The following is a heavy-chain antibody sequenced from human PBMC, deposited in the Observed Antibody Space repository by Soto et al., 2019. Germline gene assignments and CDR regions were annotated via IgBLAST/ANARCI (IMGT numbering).Heavy chain of an antibody. CDR2: IYYSGST. CDR1: GGSISSSSYY. D-gene: IGHD2-15*01. V-gene: IGHV4-39*01. J-gene: IGHJ4*02. CDR3: ARHGGYCSGGSCYEIYFDY. Sequence: PSETLSLTCTVSGGSISSSSYYWGWIRQPPGKGLEWIGSIYYSGSTYYNPSLKSRVTISVDTSKTQFSLKLSSVTAADTAVYYCARHGGYCSGGSCYEIYFDYWGQGTLVTVSS.